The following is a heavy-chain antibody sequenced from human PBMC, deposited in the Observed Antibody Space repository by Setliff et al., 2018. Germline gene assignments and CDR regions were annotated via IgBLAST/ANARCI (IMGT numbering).Heavy chain of an antibody. D-gene: IGHD3-3*01. CDR1: GDPMSSRRYY. Sequence: PSETLSLTCTVSGDPMSSRRYYWAWIRQPAGKGLEWIGQIYTSWSTNYNPSLKSRVTISLDTSNNQFSLSLRSVTAADTAVYYCARMSGFQYMDVWGKGTTVTVSS. CDR2: IYTSWST. CDR3: ARMSGFQYMDV. J-gene: IGHJ6*03. V-gene: IGHV4-61*09.